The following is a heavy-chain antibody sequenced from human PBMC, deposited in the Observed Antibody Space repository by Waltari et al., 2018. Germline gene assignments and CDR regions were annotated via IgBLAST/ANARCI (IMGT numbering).Heavy chain of an antibody. J-gene: IGHJ5*02. V-gene: IGHV4-4*07. CDR1: GGSVSDFY. CDR3: ARDYDQDWFDP. CDR2: IHISGRT. Sequence: QVQLQESGPGLVRPSETLSLTCTVSGGSVSDFYWTWIRQPAGGGLEWIGRIHISGRTDYNPSLKSRVSMSVDTSKNQFSLKLSSVTAADTAVYYCARDYDQDWFDPWGQGTLVTVSS. D-gene: IGHD3-22*01.